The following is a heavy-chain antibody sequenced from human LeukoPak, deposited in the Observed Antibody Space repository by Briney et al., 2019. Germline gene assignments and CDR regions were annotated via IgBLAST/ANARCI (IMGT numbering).Heavy chain of an antibody. Sequence: SETLSLTCTVSGGSISSYYWGWVRQPPGKGLEWAGQIYNRGTPNYNPSLGGRVTISIDTSKNQFSLKINSVTAADTAIYYCAAESERWLLRSWGQGTLVTVSS. V-gene: IGHV4-59*03. CDR2: IYNRGTP. CDR3: AAESERWLLRS. J-gene: IGHJ4*02. D-gene: IGHD6-19*01. CDR1: GGSISSYY.